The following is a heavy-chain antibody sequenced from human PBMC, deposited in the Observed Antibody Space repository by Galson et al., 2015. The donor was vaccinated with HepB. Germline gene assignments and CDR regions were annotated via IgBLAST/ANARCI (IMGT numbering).Heavy chain of an antibody. CDR3: ARDHFDYSNAIYYFDS. CDR2: FHSDGDS. Sequence: SLRLSCAASGFTVSGSYMSWVRQAPGEGLEWVSVFHSDGDSDYADSVKGRFTISRDNSKNTLYLQMTSLRAEDTAVYFCARDHFDYSNAIYYFDSWGQGTLVTVSS. J-gene: IGHJ4*02. CDR1: GFTVSGSY. V-gene: IGHV3-53*01. D-gene: IGHD4-11*01.